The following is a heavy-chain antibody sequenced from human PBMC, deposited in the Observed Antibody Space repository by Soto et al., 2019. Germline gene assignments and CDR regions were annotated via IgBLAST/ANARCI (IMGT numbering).Heavy chain of an antibody. V-gene: IGHV4-30-4*01. CDR2: IDYSRNT. CDR3: ASKIGVGPGATGDYFDS. CDR1: GDSITNDDYY. J-gene: IGHJ4*02. D-gene: IGHD2-2*01. Sequence: QVQLQESGPGLVKPSQTMSLTCTVSGDSITNDDYYLSWILQPPGRGLESLGHIDYSRNTDYNPSLKSRVAIFVDTSKTHVSLKLRSVTAADTALYYCASKIGVGPGATGDYFDSWGQGTLVTVSS.